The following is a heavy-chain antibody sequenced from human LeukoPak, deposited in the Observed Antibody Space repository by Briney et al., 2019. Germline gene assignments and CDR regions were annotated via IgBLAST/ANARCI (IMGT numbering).Heavy chain of an antibody. CDR3: TTRIAAAGPYNWFDP. CDR1: GFTFSIAW. Sequence: PGGSLRLSCAASGFTFSIAWMSWVRQAPGKGLEWVGRIKSKTDGGTTDYAAPVKGRFTISRDDSKNTLYLQMNSLKTEDTAVYYCTTRIAAAGPYNWFDPWGQETLVTVSS. D-gene: IGHD6-13*01. CDR2: IKSKTDGGTT. J-gene: IGHJ5*02. V-gene: IGHV3-15*01.